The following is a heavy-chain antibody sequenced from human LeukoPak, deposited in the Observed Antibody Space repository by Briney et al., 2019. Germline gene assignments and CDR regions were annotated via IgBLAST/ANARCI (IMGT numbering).Heavy chain of an antibody. CDR1: GYTFTSYD. J-gene: IGHJ5*02. CDR2: MNPNSGNT. Sequence: ASVKVSCKASGYTFTSYDINWVRQATGQGLEWMGWMNPNSGNTGYAQKFQGRATMTRNTSISTAYMELSSLRSEDTAVYYCARGSSRYSSSWYWWFDPWGQGTLVTVSS. D-gene: IGHD6-13*01. V-gene: IGHV1-8*01. CDR3: ARGSSRYSSSWYWWFDP.